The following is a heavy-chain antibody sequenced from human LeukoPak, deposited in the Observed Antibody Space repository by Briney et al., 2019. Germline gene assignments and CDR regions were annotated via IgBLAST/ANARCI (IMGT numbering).Heavy chain of an antibody. CDR2: INPNNGGT. D-gene: IGHD3-22*01. CDR1: GYTFTGYH. CDR3: AGEDNSSGYRPFDI. V-gene: IGHV1-2*06. J-gene: IGHJ3*02. Sequence: GASVKVSCKASGYTFTGYHMHWVRQAPGQGLEWMGRINPNNGGTNYAQKFQGRVTMTRDMSMSTAYMELSRLRSVDTAVYYCAGEDNSSGYRPFDIWGQGTMVTVPS.